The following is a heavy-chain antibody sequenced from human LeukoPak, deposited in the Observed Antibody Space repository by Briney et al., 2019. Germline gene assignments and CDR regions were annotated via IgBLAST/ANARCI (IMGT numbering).Heavy chain of an antibody. CDR3: AKEGSHFYYYYMDV. Sequence: ASVTVSCKSSVYTFTSYGISWVRQAPGQGLEWMGLMSTYNGNTNYSQKLHGRVTITTETSTSIPYMQRRSLRSDDTAVYYCAKEGSHFYYYYMDVWGKGTTVTVSS. V-gene: IGHV1-18*01. D-gene: IGHD2-15*01. J-gene: IGHJ6*03. CDR1: VYTFTSYG. CDR2: MSTYNGNT.